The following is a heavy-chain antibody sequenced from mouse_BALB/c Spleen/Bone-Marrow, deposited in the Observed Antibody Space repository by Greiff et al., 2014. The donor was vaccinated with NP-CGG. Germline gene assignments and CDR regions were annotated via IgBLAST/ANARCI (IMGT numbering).Heavy chain of an antibody. CDR3: AREVLRDYFDY. CDR2: ISSGGGST. CDR1: GFAFSSYD. Sequence: VQLKESGGGLVKPGGSLKLSCAASGFAFSSYDMSWVRQTPEKRLEWVAYISSGGGSTNYPDTVKGRFTISRDNAKNTLYLQMSSLKSEDTAMYYCAREVLRDYFDYWGQGTTLTVSS. D-gene: IGHD1-1*01. J-gene: IGHJ2*01. V-gene: IGHV5-12-1*01.